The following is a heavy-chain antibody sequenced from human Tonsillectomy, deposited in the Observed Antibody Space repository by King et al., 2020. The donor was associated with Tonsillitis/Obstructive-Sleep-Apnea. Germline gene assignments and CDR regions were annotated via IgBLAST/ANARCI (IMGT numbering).Heavy chain of an antibody. D-gene: IGHD3-10*01. CDR1: GGSFSGYY. Sequence: VQLQQWGAGLLKPSETLSLTCAVYGGSFSGYYWSWIRQPPGKGLEWIGEINHSGSTNYNPSLKSRVTISVDTSKNQFSLKLSSVTAADTAVYYCARGASMTMVQRSSYYCDYWGQGTLVTVSS. CDR3: ARGASMTMVQRSSYYCDY. J-gene: IGHJ4*02. CDR2: INHSGST. V-gene: IGHV4-34*01.